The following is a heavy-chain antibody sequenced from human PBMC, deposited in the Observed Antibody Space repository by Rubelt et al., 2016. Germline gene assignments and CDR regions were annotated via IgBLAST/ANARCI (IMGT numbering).Heavy chain of an antibody. J-gene: IGHJ4*02. D-gene: IGHD2-15*01. V-gene: IGHV3-48*02. CDR1: GFTFSSFA. Sequence: EVQLVESGGGLVQPGGSLRLSCAASGFTFSSFAMSWVRQAPGKGLEWVSYISSGSGTIYYADSVKGRFTISRDNAKNSLYLQMNGLRDEDTAVYYCARVDGSHSYWGRGTLVTVSS. CDR3: ARVDGSHSY. CDR2: ISSGSGTI.